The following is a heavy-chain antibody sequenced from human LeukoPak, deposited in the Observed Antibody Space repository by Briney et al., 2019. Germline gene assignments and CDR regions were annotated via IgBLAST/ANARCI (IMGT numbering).Heavy chain of an antibody. CDR1: GVSITSTSYY. J-gene: IGHJ6*03. D-gene: IGHD2/OR15-2a*01. V-gene: IGHV4-39*01. Sequence: PSETLSLTCTVSGVSITSTSYYWGWIRQPPGKGLEWIGSIYYSGSTYYNPSLKSRITISVDTSKNQFSLKLSSVTAADTAVYYCARCKRASLYYYYYYMDVWGKGTTVTVSS. CDR2: IYYSGST. CDR3: ARCKRASLYYYYYYMDV.